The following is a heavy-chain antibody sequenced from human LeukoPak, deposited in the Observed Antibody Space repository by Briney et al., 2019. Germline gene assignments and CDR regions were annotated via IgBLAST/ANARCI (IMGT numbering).Heavy chain of an antibody. V-gene: IGHV3-64D*09. CDR2: ISSNGGST. CDR1: GITLSSYT. CDR3: VKADYYDTSNYYYRYFQY. J-gene: IGHJ1*01. D-gene: IGHD3-22*01. Sequence: GGSLRLSCSASGITLSSYTMHWVRQAPGKGLEYVSAISSNGGSTYYADSVKGRFTISRDNSKNTLYLQMSSLRAEDTAVYYCVKADYYDTSNYYYRYFQYWGQGTLVSVSS.